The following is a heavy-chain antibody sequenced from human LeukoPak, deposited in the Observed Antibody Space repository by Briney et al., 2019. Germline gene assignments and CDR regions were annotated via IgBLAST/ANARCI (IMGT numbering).Heavy chain of an antibody. J-gene: IGHJ3*02. V-gene: IGHV3-21*01. CDR3: ATPWGRYCSGGSCAVGPGSKTDAFDI. CDR1: GFTFSSYS. D-gene: IGHD2-15*01. CDR2: ISSSSRSYI. Sequence: GGSLRLSCAASGFTFSSYSMNWVRQAPGKGLEWVSSISSSSRSYIYYADSVKGRFTISRDNAKNSLYLQMNSLRAEDTAVYYCATPWGRYCSGGSCAVGPGSKTDAFDIWGQGTMVTVSS.